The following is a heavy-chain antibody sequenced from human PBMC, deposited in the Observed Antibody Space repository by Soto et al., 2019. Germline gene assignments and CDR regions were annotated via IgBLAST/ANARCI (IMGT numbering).Heavy chain of an antibody. CDR2: ISYDGSNK. Sequence: GGSLRLSCAASGFTFSSYAMHWVRQAPGKGLEWVAVISYDGSNKYYADSVKGRFTISGDNSKNTLYLQMNSLRAEDTAVYYCARKLITMVRSRSQGWFDPWGQGTLVTVSS. CDR1: GFTFSSYA. CDR3: ARKLITMVRSRSQGWFDP. D-gene: IGHD3-10*01. V-gene: IGHV3-30-3*01. J-gene: IGHJ5*02.